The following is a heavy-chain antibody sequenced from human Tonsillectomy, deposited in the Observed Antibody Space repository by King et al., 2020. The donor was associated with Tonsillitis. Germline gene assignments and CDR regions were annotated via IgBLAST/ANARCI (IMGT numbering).Heavy chain of an antibody. CDR2: VSSISSYI. D-gene: IGHD6-13*01. Sequence: QLVQSGGGLVKPGGSLRLSCAASGFTFSSYSMNWVRQAPGKGLEWVSSVSSISSYIYYADSVKGRFTISRDNAKNSLYLQMNSLRAEDTAVYYCARDGRNWYPDYWGQGTLVTVSS. J-gene: IGHJ4*02. CDR3: ARDGRNWYPDY. V-gene: IGHV3-21*01. CDR1: GFTFSSYS.